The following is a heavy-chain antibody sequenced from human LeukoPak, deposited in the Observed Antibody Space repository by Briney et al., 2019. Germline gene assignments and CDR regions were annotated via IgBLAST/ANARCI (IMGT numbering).Heavy chain of an antibody. V-gene: IGHV3-48*03. Sequence: GGSLRLSCAASGFTFSSYEMNWVRQAPGKGLEWVSYISSSGSTIYYADSVKGRFTISRDNAKNSLYLQMNSLRAEDTAVYYCARGSSGWLSPGDYWGQGTLVTVSS. CDR3: ARGSSGWLSPGDY. J-gene: IGHJ4*02. CDR2: ISSSGSTI. CDR1: GFTFSSYE. D-gene: IGHD6-19*01.